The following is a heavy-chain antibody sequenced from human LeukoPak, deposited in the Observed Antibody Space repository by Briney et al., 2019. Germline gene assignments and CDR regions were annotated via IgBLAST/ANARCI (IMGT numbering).Heavy chain of an antibody. V-gene: IGHV3-23*01. Sequence: GGSLRLSCAASGFTFSSYAMSWVRQAPGKGLEWVSAISGSGGSTYYADSVKGRFTISRDNSKNTLYLQTNSLRAEDTAVYYCAKETTRLITMIVVVPNDYWGQGTLVTVSS. CDR1: GFTFSSYA. CDR2: ISGSGGST. D-gene: IGHD3-22*01. CDR3: AKETTRLITMIVVVPNDY. J-gene: IGHJ4*02.